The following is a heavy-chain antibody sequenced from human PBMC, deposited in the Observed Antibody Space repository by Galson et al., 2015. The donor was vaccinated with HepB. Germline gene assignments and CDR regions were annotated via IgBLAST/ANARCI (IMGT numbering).Heavy chain of an antibody. J-gene: IGHJ6*02. CDR1: GFTFSSYG. D-gene: IGHD3-3*01. Sequence: LRLSCAASGFTFSSYGMHWVRQAPGKGLEWVAVISYDGSNKYYADSVKGRFTISRDDSKNTLYLQMNSLRAEDTAVYYCAKDHDFWTEGMDVWGQGTTVTVSS. CDR3: AKDHDFWTEGMDV. CDR2: ISYDGSNK. V-gene: IGHV3-30*18.